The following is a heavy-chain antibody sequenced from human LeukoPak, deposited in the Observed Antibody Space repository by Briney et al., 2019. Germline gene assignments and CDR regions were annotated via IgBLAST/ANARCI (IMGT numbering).Heavy chain of an antibody. CDR1: GFTFRSYA. CDR3: ARGHGWFDP. J-gene: IGHJ5*02. Sequence: GGSLRLSCAASGFTFRSYAMNWVRQAPGKGLEWVSAISGSGSATYYADSVKGRFTISRDNAKNSLYLQMNILRAEDTAVYYCARGHGWFDPWGQGTLVTVSS. CDR2: ISGSGSAT. V-gene: IGHV3-23*01.